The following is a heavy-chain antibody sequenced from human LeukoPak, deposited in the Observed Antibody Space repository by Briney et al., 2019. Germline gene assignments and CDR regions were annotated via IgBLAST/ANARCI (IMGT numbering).Heavy chain of an antibody. D-gene: IGHD4-17*01. CDR3: ARTVTNYYYYYMHL. CDR2: IYYSGST. Sequence: SESLSLTCTVSGGSISSYYWSWIRQPPGKGLEWIGYIYYSGSTNYNPSLKSRVTISVDTSKNQFSLKLSSVTAADTAVYYCARTVTNYYYYYMHLWGKGTTVTVSS. V-gene: IGHV4-59*01. J-gene: IGHJ6*03. CDR1: GGSISSYY.